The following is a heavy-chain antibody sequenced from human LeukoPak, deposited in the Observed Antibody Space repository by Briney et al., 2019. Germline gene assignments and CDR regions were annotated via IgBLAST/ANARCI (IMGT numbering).Heavy chain of an antibody. CDR3: ARDDRLNSGWFDYYYYYDMDV. CDR1: GYTFTSYG. Sequence: ASVKVSCKASGYTFTSYGISWVRQAPGQGLEWMGWISAYNGNTNYARKLQGRVTMTTDTSTSTAYMELRSLRSDDTAVYYCARDDRLNSGWFDYYYYYDMDVWGQGTTVTVSS. CDR2: ISAYNGNT. J-gene: IGHJ6*02. V-gene: IGHV1-18*01. D-gene: IGHD6-19*01.